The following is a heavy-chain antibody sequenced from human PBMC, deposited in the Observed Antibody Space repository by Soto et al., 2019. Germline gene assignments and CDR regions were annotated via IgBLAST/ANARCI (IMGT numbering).Heavy chain of an antibody. J-gene: IGHJ3*02. V-gene: IGHV4-31*03. Sequence: QVQLQESGPGLVKPSQTLSLTCTVSGGSISSGGYYWSWIRRHPGKGLEWIGYIYYSGSTYYNPSLKSRVTISVDTSKNQFSLKLSSVTAADTAVYYCARGGEDIVVVVAASDAFDIWGQGTMVTVSS. CDR2: IYYSGST. CDR1: GGSISSGGYY. D-gene: IGHD2-15*01. CDR3: ARGGEDIVVVVAASDAFDI.